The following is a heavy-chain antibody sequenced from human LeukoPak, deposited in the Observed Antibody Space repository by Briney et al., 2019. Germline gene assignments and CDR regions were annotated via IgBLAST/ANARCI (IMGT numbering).Heavy chain of an antibody. Sequence: GGSLRLSCAASGFTFSSYSMNWVRQAPGKGLEWVSSISSSSSYIYYADSVKGRFTISRDNAKNSLYLQMNSLRAEDTAVYYCARGRNPSGSYYGYWGQGTLVTVSS. CDR3: ARGRNPSGSYYGY. CDR1: GFTFSSYS. D-gene: IGHD1-26*01. J-gene: IGHJ4*02. CDR2: ISSSSSYI. V-gene: IGHV3-21*01.